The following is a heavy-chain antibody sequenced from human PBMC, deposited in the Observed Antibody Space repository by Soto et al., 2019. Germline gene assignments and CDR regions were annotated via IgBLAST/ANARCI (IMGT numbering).Heavy chain of an antibody. Sequence: PSETLSLTCAVPSGSISSSNWWSWVRQPPGKGLEWIGEIYHSGSTNYNPSLKSRVTISVDKSKNQFSLKLSSVTAADTAVYYCARSRAAAGTGYYFDYWGQGTLLTVSS. J-gene: IGHJ4*02. V-gene: IGHV4-4*02. D-gene: IGHD6-13*01. CDR1: SGSISSSNW. CDR2: IYHSGST. CDR3: ARSRAAAGTGYYFDY.